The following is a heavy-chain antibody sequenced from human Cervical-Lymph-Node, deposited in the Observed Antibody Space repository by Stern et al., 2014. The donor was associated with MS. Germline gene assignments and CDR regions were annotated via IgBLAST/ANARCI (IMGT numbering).Heavy chain of an antibody. V-gene: IGHV3-11*01. CDR1: GFTLSDHY. J-gene: IGHJ4*02. D-gene: IGHD2-2*03. CDR3: ARGDNVFYGYGLDY. CDR2: ISSSGYAI. Sequence: VQLVESGGELAKPGGSVRLSCAASGFTLSDHYMTWIRQAPGKGLEWISYISSSGYAIYYAYSVKGRCTISSDSSKNLLYLQLTSLRAEYTSVYYCARGDNVFYGYGLDYWGQGTLVTVSS.